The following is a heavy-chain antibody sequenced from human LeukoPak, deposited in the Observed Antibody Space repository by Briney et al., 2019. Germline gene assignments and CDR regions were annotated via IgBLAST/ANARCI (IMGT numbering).Heavy chain of an antibody. D-gene: IGHD3-3*01. Sequence: ASVKVSCKASGYTFTSYDINWVRHAHGQGLELMGWMNPNSGNTGYAQKFQGRVTITRNTSISTDYMELSSLRSEDTAVYYCARGHSGFMYYGWFDPWGQGTLVTVSS. J-gene: IGHJ5*02. CDR2: MNPNSGNT. V-gene: IGHV1-8*03. CDR1: GYTFTSYD. CDR3: ARGHSGFMYYGWFDP.